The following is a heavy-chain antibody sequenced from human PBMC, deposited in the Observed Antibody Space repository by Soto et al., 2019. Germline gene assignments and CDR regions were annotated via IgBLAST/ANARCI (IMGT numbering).Heavy chain of an antibody. V-gene: IGHV3-21*01. CDR2: ISSSSSYI. D-gene: IGHD6-19*01. CDR3: ARDWGSGWHYGMDV. CDR1: GFTFSSYS. J-gene: IGHJ6*02. Sequence: GGSLRLSCEGSGFTFSSYSMNWVRQAPGKGLEWVSSISSSSSYIYYADSVKGRFTISRDNAKNSLYLQMNSLRAEDTAVYYCARDWGSGWHYGMDVWGQGTTVTVSS.